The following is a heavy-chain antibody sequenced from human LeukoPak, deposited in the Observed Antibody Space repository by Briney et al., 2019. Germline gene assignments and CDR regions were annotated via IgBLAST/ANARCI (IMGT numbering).Heavy chain of an antibody. D-gene: IGHD2-21*02. CDR3: AGERNCGGDCYQGSWFDP. Sequence: GGFLRLSCAASGFTFNSHEMHWVRQAPGKGLDWVSYITSSGGITYYADSVKGRFTVSRDNAKNSLYLQMNSLRAEDTAVYYCAGERNCGGDCYQGSWFDPWGQGTLVTVSS. J-gene: IGHJ5*02. V-gene: IGHV3-48*03. CDR2: ITSSGGIT. CDR1: GFTFNSHE.